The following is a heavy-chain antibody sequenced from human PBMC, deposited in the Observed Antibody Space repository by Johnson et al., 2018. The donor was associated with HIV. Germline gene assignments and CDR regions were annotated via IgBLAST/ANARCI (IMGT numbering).Heavy chain of an antibody. CDR1: GFIFSSYA. Sequence: QVQLVESGGGVVQPGGSLRLSCAASGFIFSSYAMHWVRQAPGKGLEWVAVISYDGSNKYYADSVKGRFTISRDNSKNTLYLQMNSLRAEDTAVYYCAREAHYYDSSGLKRGAFDIWGQGTMVTVSS. D-gene: IGHD3-22*01. CDR3: AREAHYYDSSGLKRGAFDI. V-gene: IGHV3-30*04. CDR2: ISYDGSNK. J-gene: IGHJ3*02.